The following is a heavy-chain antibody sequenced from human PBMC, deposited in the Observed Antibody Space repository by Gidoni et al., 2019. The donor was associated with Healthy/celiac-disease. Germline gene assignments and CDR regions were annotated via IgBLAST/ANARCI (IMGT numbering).Heavy chain of an antibody. V-gene: IGHV3-33*01. Sequence: QVQLVESGGGVVQPGRSLRLSCAASGFSFSSYGMHWVRQAPGKGLEGVAVIWYDGSNKYYADSVKGRFTISRDNSKNTLYLQMNNLRAEDTAVYYCARGGPGSSGWYHPFDYWGQGTLVTVSS. CDR2: IWYDGSNK. CDR3: ARGGPGSSGWYHPFDY. D-gene: IGHD6-19*01. J-gene: IGHJ4*02. CDR1: GFSFSSYG.